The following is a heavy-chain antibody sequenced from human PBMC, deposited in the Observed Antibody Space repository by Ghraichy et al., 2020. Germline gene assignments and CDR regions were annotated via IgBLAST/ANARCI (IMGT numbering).Heavy chain of an antibody. J-gene: IGHJ4*02. V-gene: IGHV4-4*07. CDR2: IYSSGST. Sequence: SATLSLTCTVSGDSISSYFWSWIRQPAGKGLEWIWRIYSSGSTTYNPSLKSRVIMSVDTSKNQFSLKLTSVTAADTAVYYCARDLFKDTSSSNYFDYWGQGTLVTVSS. CDR1: GDSISSYF. D-gene: IGHD6-6*01. CDR3: ARDLFKDTSSSNYFDY.